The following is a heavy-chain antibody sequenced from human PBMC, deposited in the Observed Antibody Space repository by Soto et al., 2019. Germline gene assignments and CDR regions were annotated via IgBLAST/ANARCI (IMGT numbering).Heavy chain of an antibody. CDR3: AKEKAYYDILTGYLYYFDY. CDR1: GFTFSSYA. D-gene: IGHD3-9*01. Sequence: EVQLLESGGGLVQPGGSLRLSCAASGFTFSSYAMSWVRQAPGKGLEWVSAISGSGGSTYYADSVKGRFTISRYNSKNTLYLQMNSLIAEDTAVYYCAKEKAYYDILTGYLYYFDYWGQGTLVTVSS. CDR2: ISGSGGST. J-gene: IGHJ4*02. V-gene: IGHV3-23*01.